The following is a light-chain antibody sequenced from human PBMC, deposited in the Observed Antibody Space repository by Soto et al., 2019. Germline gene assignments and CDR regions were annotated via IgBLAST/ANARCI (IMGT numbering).Light chain of an antibody. CDR1: QTVTKNY. J-gene: IGKJ1*01. CDR3: HQWAHSPRT. CDR2: DKF. Sequence: EIVLTKSPGTLSLSPGERATLSCRASQTVTKNYLAWYQQRPGQAPRLLIYDKFNRATGVPDRFSGRGSGTEFTLTISRLEPEDCAVYYCHQWAHSPRTFGQGTKVEI. V-gene: IGKV3-20*01.